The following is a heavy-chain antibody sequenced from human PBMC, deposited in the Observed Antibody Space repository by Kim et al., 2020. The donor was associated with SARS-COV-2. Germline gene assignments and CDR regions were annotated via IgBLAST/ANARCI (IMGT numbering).Heavy chain of an antibody. CDR1: GFTFDDYA. V-gene: IGHV3-9*01. CDR3: AKEAARLDYYYYGMDV. D-gene: IGHD6-6*01. CDR2: ISWNSGSI. Sequence: GGSLRLSCAASGFTFDDYAMHWVRQAPGKGLDWVSGISWNSGSIGYADSVKGRFTISRDNAKNSLYLQMNSLRAEDTALYYCAKEAARLDYYYYGMDVWG. J-gene: IGHJ6*01.